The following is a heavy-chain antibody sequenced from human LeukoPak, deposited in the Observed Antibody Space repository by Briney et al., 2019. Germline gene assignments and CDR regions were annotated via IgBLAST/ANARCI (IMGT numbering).Heavy chain of an antibody. V-gene: IGHV4-34*01. Sequence: SETLSLTCAVYGGSFSGYYWSWIRQPTGKGLEWIGEINHSGSTNYNPSLKSRVTISVDTSKNQLSLKLSSVTAADTAVYYCASKAYKQAAAGTDYYYYMVVWGKGTTVTVSS. J-gene: IGHJ6*03. CDR3: ASKAYKQAAAGTDYYYYMVV. CDR2: INHSGST. D-gene: IGHD6-13*01. CDR1: GGSFSGYY.